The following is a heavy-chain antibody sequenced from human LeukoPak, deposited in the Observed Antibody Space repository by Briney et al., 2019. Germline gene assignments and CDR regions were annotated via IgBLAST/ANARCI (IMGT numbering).Heavy chain of an antibody. D-gene: IGHD3-16*01. CDR3: ARDYGGY. CDR2: IKHDGNEK. CDR1: GFTFSTYW. J-gene: IGHJ4*02. Sequence: GGSLRLSCAASGFTFSTYWMSWVRQAPGKGLEWVANIKHDGNEKYYVDSVKGRFTISRDDAKNSLYLQMNSLRVEDTAVYYCARDYGGYWGQGTLVTVSS. V-gene: IGHV3-7*01.